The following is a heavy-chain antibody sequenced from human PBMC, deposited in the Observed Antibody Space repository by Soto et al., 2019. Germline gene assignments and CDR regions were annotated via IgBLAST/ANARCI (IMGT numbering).Heavy chain of an antibody. V-gene: IGHV3-21*01. CDR2: ISSSTGYI. J-gene: IGHJ4*02. Sequence: EVQLVESGGGLVKPGGSLRLSCAASGFTFSSYSMNWVRQAPGKGLEWVSSISSSTGYIYYADSVKGRFTISRDNAKNSLYLQMNSLRAEDTAVYYCTRRGGYSYYFDDWGQGTLVTVSS. CDR3: TRRGGYSYYFDD. D-gene: IGHD5-18*01. CDR1: GFTFSSYS.